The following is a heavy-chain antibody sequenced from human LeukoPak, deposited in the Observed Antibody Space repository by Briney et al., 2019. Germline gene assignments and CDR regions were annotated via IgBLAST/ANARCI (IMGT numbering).Heavy chain of an antibody. CDR1: GFTFSSYG. CDR3: AKDYALLYSGSYYGMDV. Sequence: GGSLRLSCAASGFTFSSYGMHWVRQAPGKGLEWVAVISYDGSNKYYADSVKGRFTISRDNSKNTLYLQMNSLRAEDTAVYYCAKDYALLYSGSYYGMDVWGQGTTVTVSS. J-gene: IGHJ6*02. D-gene: IGHD1-26*01. CDR2: ISYDGSNK. V-gene: IGHV3-30*18.